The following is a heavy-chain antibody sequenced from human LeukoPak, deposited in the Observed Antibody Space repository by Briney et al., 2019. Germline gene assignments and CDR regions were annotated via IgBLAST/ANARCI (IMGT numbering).Heavy chain of an antibody. V-gene: IGHV5-51*01. CDR1: GYSFTSYW. CDR3: ARRGFEGQYGGNHLYYYYYMDV. D-gene: IGHD4-23*01. CDR2: IYPGDSDT. J-gene: IGHJ6*03. Sequence: PGESLKISCNGSGYSFTSYWIGWVRQMPGKGLEWMGIIYPGDSDTRYSPSFQGQVTISADKSISTAYLQWSSLKASDPAMYYCARRGFEGQYGGNHLYYYYYMDVWGKGTTVTVSS.